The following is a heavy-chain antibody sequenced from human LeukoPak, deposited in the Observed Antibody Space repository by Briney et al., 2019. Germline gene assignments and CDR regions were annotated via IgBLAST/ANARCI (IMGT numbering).Heavy chain of an antibody. CDR2: ISSSGSTI. CDR1: GFTFSDYY. V-gene: IGHV3-11*04. Sequence: GGSLRLSCAASGFTFSDYYMSWIRQAPGKGLEWVSYISSSGSTIYYADSVKGRFTMSRDNAKNSLYLQMNSLRAEDTAVYYCARVTSPYVFDIWGQGTMVTVSS. CDR3: ARVTSPYVFDI. J-gene: IGHJ3*02. D-gene: IGHD3-3*01.